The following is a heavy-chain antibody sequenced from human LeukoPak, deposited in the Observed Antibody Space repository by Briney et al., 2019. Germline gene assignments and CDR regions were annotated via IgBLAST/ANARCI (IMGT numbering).Heavy chain of an antibody. V-gene: IGHV3-64D*06. Sequence: GGSLRPSCSASGFTFNRFYLHWVRQAPGKGLEFVSHISSNGATTYYADSVKGRFTISRDNSKNTLYLQMSSLRADDTAVYYCVKDRSIAAPNNDFFDSWGQGALVTVSS. J-gene: IGHJ4*02. CDR3: VKDRSIAAPNNDFFDS. D-gene: IGHD6-6*01. CDR2: ISSNGATT. CDR1: GFTFNRFY.